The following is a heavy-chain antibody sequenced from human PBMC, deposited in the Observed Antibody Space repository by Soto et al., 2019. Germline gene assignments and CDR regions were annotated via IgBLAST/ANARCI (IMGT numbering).Heavy chain of an antibody. V-gene: IGHV4-59*08. CDR1: DDSSSNYK. CDR3: VRQGFVRLHGLVDV. D-gene: IGHD4-4*01. J-gene: IGHJ6*02. Sequence: QVQLQESGPGLVKPSETLSLTCTVSDDSSSNYKWSWIRQPPGRRLEWIGYIDSNGGTSYNPSLQSRVTISIDTSTKQFFLKLSYVTAADTAVYYCVRQGFVRLHGLVDVWGQGTTVTVSS. CDR2: IDSNGGT.